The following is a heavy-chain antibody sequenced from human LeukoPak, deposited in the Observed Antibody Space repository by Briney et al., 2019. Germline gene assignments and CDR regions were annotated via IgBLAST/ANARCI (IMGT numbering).Heavy chain of an antibody. V-gene: IGHV3-30*18. D-gene: IGHD2-15*01. Sequence: GGSLRLSCAASGFTFSSYGMHWVRQAPGKGLEWVAVTSYDGSNKYYADSVKGRFTISRDNSKNTLYLQMNSLRAEDTAVYYCAKDGEAYCSGGSCWYYFDYWGQGTLVTVSS. CDR2: TSYDGSNK. CDR3: AKDGEAYCSGGSCWYYFDY. CDR1: GFTFSSYG. J-gene: IGHJ4*02.